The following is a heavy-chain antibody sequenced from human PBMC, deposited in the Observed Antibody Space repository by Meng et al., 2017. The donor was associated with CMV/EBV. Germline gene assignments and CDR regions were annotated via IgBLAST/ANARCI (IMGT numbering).Heavy chain of an antibody. V-gene: IGHV3-73*01. D-gene: IGHD2-2*01. Sequence: GGSLRLSCAASGFTFSVSAMHWVRQASGKGLEWVGRIRSKANSYATAYAASVKGRFTISRDDSKNTAYLQMNSLKTEDTAVYYCNRTFWNSVPAAMPYNWFDPWGQGTLVTVSS. CDR1: GFTFSVSA. J-gene: IGHJ5*02. CDR2: IRSKANSYAT. CDR3: NRTFWNSVPAAMPYNWFDP.